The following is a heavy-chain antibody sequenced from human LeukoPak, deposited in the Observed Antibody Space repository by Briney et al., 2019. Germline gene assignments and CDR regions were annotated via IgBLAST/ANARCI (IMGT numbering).Heavy chain of an antibody. CDR2: ISAYNGNT. CDR1: GYTFTSYG. D-gene: IGHD6-19*01. Sequence: ASVKVSCNASGYTFTSYGISWVRQAPGQGLEWMGWISAYNGNTNYAQKFQGRVTMTRDTSISTAYMELSRLRSDDTAVYYCAVAVAPDYYMDVWGKGTTVTISS. V-gene: IGHV1-18*01. CDR3: AVAVAPDYYMDV. J-gene: IGHJ6*03.